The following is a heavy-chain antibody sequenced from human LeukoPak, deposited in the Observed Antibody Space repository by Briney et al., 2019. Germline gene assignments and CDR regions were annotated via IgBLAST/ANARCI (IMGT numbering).Heavy chain of an antibody. V-gene: IGHV4-30-2*01. CDR2: IYHSGST. D-gene: IGHD4-23*01. Sequence: SETLSLTCTVSGGSISSGGYYWSWIRQTPGKGLEWIGYIYHSGSTYYNPSLKSRVTISVDRSKNQFSLKLSSVTAADTAVYYCARDSSAVAPGPFDYWGQGTLVTVSS. CDR3: ARDSSAVAPGPFDY. CDR1: GGSISSGGYY. J-gene: IGHJ4*02.